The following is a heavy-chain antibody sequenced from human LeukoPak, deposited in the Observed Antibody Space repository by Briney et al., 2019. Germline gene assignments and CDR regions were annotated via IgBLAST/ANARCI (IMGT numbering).Heavy chain of an antibody. CDR1: GGSISSYY. J-gene: IGHJ6*02. CDR2: IYTSGST. CDR3: ARLPAYYDFWSGAQGYYYGMDV. Sequence: PSETLSLTCTVSGGSISSYYWSWIRQPAGKGLEWIGRIYTSGSTNYNPSLKSRVTMSVDTSKNQFSLKLSSVTAADTAVYYCARLPAYYDFWSGAQGYYYGMDVWGQGTTVTVSS. D-gene: IGHD3-3*01. V-gene: IGHV4-4*07.